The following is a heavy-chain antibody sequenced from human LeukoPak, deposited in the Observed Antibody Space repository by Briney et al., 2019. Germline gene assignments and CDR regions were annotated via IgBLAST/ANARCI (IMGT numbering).Heavy chain of an antibody. J-gene: IGHJ4*02. CDR2: ISSSSSTI. D-gene: IGHD2-2*01. V-gene: IGHV3-48*01. CDR1: GFTFSSYS. Sequence: GGSLRLSCAASGFTFSSYSMNWVRQAPGKGLEWVSYISSSSSTIYYADSVKGRFTITRDNSKNTLYLQMNSLRASDTAVYYCARDKGPSYLSSFDYWGQGTLVTVSS. CDR3: ARDKGPSYLSSFDY.